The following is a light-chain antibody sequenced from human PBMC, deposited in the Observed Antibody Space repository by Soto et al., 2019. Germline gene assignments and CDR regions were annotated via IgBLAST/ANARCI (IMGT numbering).Light chain of an antibody. V-gene: IGKV1-27*01. J-gene: IGKJ1*01. CDR1: QAIDNY. CDR3: QKYNSARET. CDR2: STS. Sequence: GDRVTITCRASQAIDNYLAWYQQKPGKVPTVLIYSTSTLKSGVPSRFSGSGSGTDFTLTISSLQPEDVATYYCQKYNSARETFGQGTK.